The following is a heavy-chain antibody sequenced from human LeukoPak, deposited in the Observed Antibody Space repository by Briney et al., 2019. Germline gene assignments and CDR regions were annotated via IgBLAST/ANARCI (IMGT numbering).Heavy chain of an antibody. CDR3: ARLNVSRYYFDY. D-gene: IGHD1-1*01. J-gene: IGHJ4*02. CDR2: INHSGST. Sequence: SETLSLTCAVYGGSFSGYYWSWIRQPPGKGLEWIGEINHSGSTNYNPSLKSRVTISVDTSKNQFSLKLSSVTAADTAVYYCARLNVSRYYFDYWGQGTLDTVSS. V-gene: IGHV4-34*01. CDR1: GGSFSGYY.